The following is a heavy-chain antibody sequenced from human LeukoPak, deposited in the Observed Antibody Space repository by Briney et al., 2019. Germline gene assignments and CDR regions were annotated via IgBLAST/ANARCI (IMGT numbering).Heavy chain of an antibody. Sequence: GGSLRLSCAASGFTFSSYWMHWVRQAPGKGLVWVSRINSDGSTTSYADSVMGRFTIYRDNAKNTLYLQMNSLRAEDTAVYYCARVIYSGWEGELSDWGQGTLVTVSS. CDR2: INSDGSTT. D-gene: IGHD6-19*01. CDR1: GFTFSSYW. CDR3: ARVIYSGWEGELSD. V-gene: IGHV3-74*01. J-gene: IGHJ4*02.